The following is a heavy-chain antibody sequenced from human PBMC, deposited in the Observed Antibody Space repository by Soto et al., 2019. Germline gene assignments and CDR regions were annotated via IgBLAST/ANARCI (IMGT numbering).Heavy chain of an antibody. CDR2: IDPSDSYT. J-gene: IGHJ4*02. Sequence: RESLKISCKGSGYSFTSYWISWVRQMPGKGLEWMGRIDPSDSYTNYSPSFQGHVTISADKSISTAYLQWSSLKASDTAMYYCATGYSSSYTSDYWGQGTLVTVSS. V-gene: IGHV5-10-1*01. CDR3: ATGYSSSYTSDY. D-gene: IGHD6-13*01. CDR1: GYSFTSYW.